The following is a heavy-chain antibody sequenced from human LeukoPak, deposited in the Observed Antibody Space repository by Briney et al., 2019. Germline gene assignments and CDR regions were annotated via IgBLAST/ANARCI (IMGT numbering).Heavy chain of an antibody. CDR1: GFTFSSYW. J-gene: IGHJ4*02. CDR3: ARQHCSGGDCYFFD. Sequence: PGGSLRLSCAASGFTFSSYWMSWVRQGPGKGLEWVATIKQDGSEKYYADSVKGRFTISRDNSKNTLYLQLNSLRAEDTAVYYCARQHCSGGDCYFFDWGQGTLVTVSS. D-gene: IGHD2-15*01. CDR2: IKQDGSEK. V-gene: IGHV3-7*01.